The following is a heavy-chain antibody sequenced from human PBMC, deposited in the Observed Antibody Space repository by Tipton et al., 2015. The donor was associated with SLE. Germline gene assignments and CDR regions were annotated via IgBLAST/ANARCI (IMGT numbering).Heavy chain of an antibody. CDR3: AREGPRGATNY. Sequence: TLSLTCNVSGGPISSGSYYWSWIRQPAGKGLDWIGRIYTSGSTNYNPSLESRVTISVDTSKNQFSLKQTSVTAADTAVYYWAREGPRGATNYWGQGTLVTVSS. CDR1: GGPISSGSYY. V-gene: IGHV4-61*02. D-gene: IGHD3-16*01. J-gene: IGHJ4*02. CDR2: IYTSGST.